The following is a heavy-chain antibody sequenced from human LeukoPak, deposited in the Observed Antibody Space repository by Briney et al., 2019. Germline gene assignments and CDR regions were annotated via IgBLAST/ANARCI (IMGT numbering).Heavy chain of an antibody. CDR1: GYTFTSYD. V-gene: IGHV1-8*01. D-gene: IGHD3-3*01. CDR3: ARAHYDFWSGYYNAVNWFDP. CDR2: MNPNRGNT. J-gene: IGHJ5*02. Sequence: ASVKVSCKASGYTFTSYDINWVRQATGQGLEWMGWMNPNRGNTGYAQKFQGRVTMTRNTSISTAYMELSSLRSEDTAVYYCARAHYDFWSGYYNAVNWFDPWGQGTLVTVSS.